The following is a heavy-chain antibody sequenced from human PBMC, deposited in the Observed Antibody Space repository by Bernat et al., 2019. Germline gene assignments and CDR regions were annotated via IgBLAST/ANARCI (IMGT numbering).Heavy chain of an antibody. CDR1: GGSISSYY. J-gene: IGHJ4*02. CDR3: ARERIAARSFDY. V-gene: IGHV4-59*01. CDR2: IYYSGST. D-gene: IGHD6-6*01. Sequence: QVQLQESGPGLVKPSETQSLTCTVSGGSISSYYWSWIRQPPGKGLEWIGYIYYSGSTNYNPSLKSRVTISVDTSKNQFSLKLSSVTAADTAVYYCARERIAARSFDYWGQGTLVTVSS.